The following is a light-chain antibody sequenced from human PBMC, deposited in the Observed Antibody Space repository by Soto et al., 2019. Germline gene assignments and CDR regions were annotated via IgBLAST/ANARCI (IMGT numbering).Light chain of an antibody. CDR3: QHYGSSPLT. J-gene: IGKJ4*01. CDR2: GAS. Sequence: EIVLTQSPGTLSLSPGERATLSCRARQSVSSSYLGWYQQKPGQAPRLLIYGASNRATGIPDRFSGIGSGTDFTLTISRLEPEDFAVYYCQHYGSSPLTFGEGTKVEIK. V-gene: IGKV3-20*01. CDR1: QSVSSSY.